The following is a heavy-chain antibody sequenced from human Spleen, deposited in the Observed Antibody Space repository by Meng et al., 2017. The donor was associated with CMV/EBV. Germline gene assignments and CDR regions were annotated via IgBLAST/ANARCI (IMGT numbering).Heavy chain of an antibody. CDR3: ARGGLAALD. D-gene: IGHD6-6*01. Sequence: GGSLRLSCAASGLTFSTSALHWVRQVPGKGLEWVANIKQDGSEKYYVDSVKGRFTISRDNAKNSLDLQMNSLRAEDTAVYYCARGGLAALDWGQGTLVTVSS. V-gene: IGHV3-7*01. CDR2: IKQDGSEK. J-gene: IGHJ4*02. CDR1: GLTFSTSA.